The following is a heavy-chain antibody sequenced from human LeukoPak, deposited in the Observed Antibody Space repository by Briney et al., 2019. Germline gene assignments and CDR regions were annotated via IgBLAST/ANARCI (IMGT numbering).Heavy chain of an antibody. Sequence: GASVKVSCKASGGTFSSYAISWVRQAPGQGLEWMGGIIPIFGTANYAQKFQGRVTITADESTSTAYMELSSLRSEDTAVYYCTLPPLYSSGWFEDWGQGTLVTVSS. CDR2: IIPIFGTA. D-gene: IGHD6-19*01. V-gene: IGHV1-69*13. CDR3: TLPPLYSSGWFED. J-gene: IGHJ4*02. CDR1: GGTFSSYA.